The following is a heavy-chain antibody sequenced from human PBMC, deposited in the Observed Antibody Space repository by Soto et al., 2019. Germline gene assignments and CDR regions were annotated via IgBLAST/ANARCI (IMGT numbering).Heavy chain of an antibody. CDR2: ISAYNGNT. D-gene: IGHD4-17*01. J-gene: IGHJ4*02. CDR1: GYTFTSYG. CDR3: ARDTHMMTTVTTYAY. Sequence: ASVKVSCKASGYTFTSYGISWVRQAPGQGLEWMGWISAYNGNTNYAQKLQGRVTMTTDTSTSTAYMELRSLRSDDTAVYYCARDTHMMTTVTTYAYWGQGTLVTVSS. V-gene: IGHV1-18*01.